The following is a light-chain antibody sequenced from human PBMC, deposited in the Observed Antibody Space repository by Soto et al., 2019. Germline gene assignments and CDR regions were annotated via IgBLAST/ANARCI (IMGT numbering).Light chain of an antibody. Sequence: QSVLTQPPSVSDAPRQRVTISCSGSSSNIGNNAVNWYQQLPGKAPKLLIYYDDLLPSGVSDRFSGSKSGTSASLAISGLQSEDEADYYGAAWDDSLNGVVLGGGTKLTVL. J-gene: IGLJ2*01. CDR2: YDD. CDR1: SSNIGNNA. V-gene: IGLV1-36*01. CDR3: AAWDDSLNGVV.